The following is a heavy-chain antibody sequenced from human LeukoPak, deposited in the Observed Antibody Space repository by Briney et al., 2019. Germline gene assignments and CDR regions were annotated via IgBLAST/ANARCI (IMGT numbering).Heavy chain of an antibody. Sequence: GGSLRLSCAASGFTFSSHVMHWVRQAPGKGLEWVAVISYDGSNKYYADSVKGRFTISRDNSKNTLYLQMNSLRAEDTAVYYCAREPEEFTVTRRYFDYWGQGTLVTVSS. V-gene: IGHV3-30-3*01. CDR1: GFTFSSHV. D-gene: IGHD4-17*01. CDR3: AREPEEFTVTRRYFDY. CDR2: ISYDGSNK. J-gene: IGHJ4*02.